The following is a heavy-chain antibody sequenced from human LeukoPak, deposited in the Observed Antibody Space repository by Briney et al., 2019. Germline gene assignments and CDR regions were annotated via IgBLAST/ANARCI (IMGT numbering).Heavy chain of an antibody. D-gene: IGHD6-19*01. CDR1: GGSFSGYY. CDR2: INHSGST. V-gene: IGHV4-34*01. CDR3: ARGASMYSSGWYDDYFDY. Sequence: SETLSLTCAVYGGSFSGYYWSWIRQPPGKGLEWIGDINHSGSTNYNPSLKSRVTISVDTSKNQFSLKLSSVTAADTAVYYCARGASMYSSGWYDDYFDYWGQGTLVTVSS. J-gene: IGHJ4*02.